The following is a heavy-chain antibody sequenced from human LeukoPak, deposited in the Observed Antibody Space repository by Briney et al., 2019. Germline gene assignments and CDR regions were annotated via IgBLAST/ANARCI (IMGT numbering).Heavy chain of an antibody. Sequence: ASVKVSCKASGYTFTSYGISWVRQAPGQGLEWMGIINPSGGSTSYAHKFQGRVTMTRDIATSTVYMELSSLRSEDTAVYYCARDRGIFGVVMGLGDNPYNWFDPWGQGTLVTVSS. CDR2: INPSGGST. V-gene: IGHV1-46*01. J-gene: IGHJ5*02. D-gene: IGHD3-3*01. CDR3: ARDRGIFGVVMGLGDNPYNWFDP. CDR1: GYTFTSYG.